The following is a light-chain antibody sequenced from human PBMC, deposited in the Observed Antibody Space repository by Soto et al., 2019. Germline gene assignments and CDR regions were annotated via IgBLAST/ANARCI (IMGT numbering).Light chain of an antibody. CDR1: QSVNIN. Sequence: EIVMTQSPATLSVSPGERATLSCRASQSVNINLAWYQQKPGQAPRLLIFGASSRANGIPARFSGSGSGTEFTLTISSLQPDDFATYYCQQYNSYSPGWTFGQGTKVDI. J-gene: IGKJ1*01. V-gene: IGKV3-15*01. CDR2: GAS. CDR3: QQYNSYSPGWT.